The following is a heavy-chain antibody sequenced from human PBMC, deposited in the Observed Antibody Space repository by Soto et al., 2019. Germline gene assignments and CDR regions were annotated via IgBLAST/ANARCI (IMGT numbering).Heavy chain of an antibody. CDR1: GGSISSDTYY. J-gene: IGHJ6*02. CDR2: IYSSGNT. D-gene: IGHD3-16*02. CDR3: SREHMDSDTYRYGMDV. Sequence: QMQLQESGPGLVKPSQTLSLTCTVSGGSISSDTYYWNWIRQHPGKGLEWIGCIYSSGNTFYKPSLRSRLAIALDTSRNQLSLRLTSVTAADTAVYYCSREHMDSDTYRYGMDVWGQGTLVTVSS. V-gene: IGHV4-31*03.